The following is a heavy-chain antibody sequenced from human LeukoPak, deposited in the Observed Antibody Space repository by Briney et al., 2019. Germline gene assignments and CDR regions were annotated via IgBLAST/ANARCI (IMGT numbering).Heavy chain of an antibody. CDR3: ARALGYYDFWSGSPGGDNWFDP. V-gene: IGHV4-59*11. J-gene: IGHJ5*02. Sequence: SETLSLTCTVSGGSISSHYWSWIRQPPGKGLEWIGYIYYSGSTNYNPSLKSRVTISVDTSTNQFSLKLSSVTAADTAVYYCARALGYYDFWSGSPGGDNWFDPWGQGTLVTVSS. D-gene: IGHD3-3*01. CDR2: IYYSGST. CDR1: GGSISSHY.